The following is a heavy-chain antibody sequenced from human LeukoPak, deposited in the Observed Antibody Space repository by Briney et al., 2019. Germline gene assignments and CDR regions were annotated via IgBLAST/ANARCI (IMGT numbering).Heavy chain of an antibody. CDR1: GFTVSSNY. J-gene: IGHJ4*02. D-gene: IGHD3-22*01. V-gene: IGHV3-7*03. CDR2: INPDGNKK. CDR3: ARGDDSGYYDYFDY. Sequence: GGSLRLSCAASGFTVSSNYMSWVRQAPGKGLEWVASINPDGNKKYSADSVKGRFTISRDFSKNTVFLHMNSLRAEDTAMYYCARGDDSGYYDYFDYWGQGALVTVSS.